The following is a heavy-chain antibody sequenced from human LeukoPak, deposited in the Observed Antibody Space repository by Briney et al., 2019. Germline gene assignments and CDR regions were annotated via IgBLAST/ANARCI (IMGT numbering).Heavy chain of an antibody. D-gene: IGHD3-3*01. CDR2: INHSGST. CDR1: GGSFSGYY. V-gene: IGHV4-34*01. Sequence: SETLSLTCAVYGGSFSGYYWSWIHQPPGKGLEWIGEINHSGSTNYNPSLKSRVTISVDTSKNQFSLKLSSVTAADTAVYYCARGSKFWSGYLKKNWFDPWGQGTLVTVSS. J-gene: IGHJ5*02. CDR3: ARGSKFWSGYLKKNWFDP.